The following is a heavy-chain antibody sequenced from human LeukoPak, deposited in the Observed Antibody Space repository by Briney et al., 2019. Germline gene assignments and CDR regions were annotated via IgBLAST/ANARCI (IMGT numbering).Heavy chain of an antibody. CDR2: ISGSGGST. D-gene: IGHD3-22*01. J-gene: IGHJ4*02. V-gene: IGHV3-23*01. CDR1: GFTFSSYA. Sequence: GGSLRLSCAASGFTFSSYAMSWVRQAPGKGLEWVSAISGSGGSTYYADSVKGRFAISRDNSKNTLYLQMNSLRAEDTAVYYCAKGFHDSSGSYFDYWGQGTLVTVSS. CDR3: AKGFHDSSGSYFDY.